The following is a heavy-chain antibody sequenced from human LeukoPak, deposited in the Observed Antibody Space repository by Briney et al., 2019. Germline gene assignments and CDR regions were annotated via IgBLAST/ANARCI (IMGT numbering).Heavy chain of an antibody. V-gene: IGHV1-18*01. CDR2: ISACNGNT. Sequence: ASVGVSCKASGYTFTSYGISWVRQAPGQGLEWMGWISACNGNTNYAQKLQGRVTMTTDTSTSTAYMELRSLRSDDTAVYYCARDSTTVTTFDYWGQGTLVTVSS. D-gene: IGHD4-17*01. CDR3: ARDSTTVTTFDY. J-gene: IGHJ4*02. CDR1: GYTFTSYG.